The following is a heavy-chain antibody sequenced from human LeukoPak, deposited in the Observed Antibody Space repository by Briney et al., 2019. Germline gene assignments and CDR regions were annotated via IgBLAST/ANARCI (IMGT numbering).Heavy chain of an antibody. V-gene: IGHV3-23*01. CDR1: GFTFSSYA. CDR2: ISGSGGST. Sequence: GGSLRLSCAASGFTFSSYAMSWVRQAPGKGLEWVSAISGSGGSTYYADSVKGRFTISRDNSKNTLYLQMNSLRAEDTAVYYCAKDLGSVVTPPSLDYWGQGTLVTVSS. J-gene: IGHJ4*02. D-gene: IGHD4-23*01. CDR3: AKDLGSVVTPPSLDY.